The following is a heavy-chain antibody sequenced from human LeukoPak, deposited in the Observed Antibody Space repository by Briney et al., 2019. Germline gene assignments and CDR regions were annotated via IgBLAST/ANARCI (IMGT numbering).Heavy chain of an antibody. D-gene: IGHD1-26*01. CDR3: ARDSGSYESWYFDL. Sequence: PSETLSLTCTVSGGSISSYYWSWIRQPPGKGLEWIGYIYYSGSTNYNPSLKSRVTISVDTSKSQFSLKLSSVTAADTAVYYCARDSGSYESWYFDLWGRGTLVTVSS. CDR1: GGSISSYY. V-gene: IGHV4-59*01. J-gene: IGHJ2*01. CDR2: IYYSGST.